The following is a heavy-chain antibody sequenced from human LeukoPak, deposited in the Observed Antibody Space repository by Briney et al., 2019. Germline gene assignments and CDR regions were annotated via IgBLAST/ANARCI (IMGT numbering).Heavy chain of an antibody. CDR1: GYRFTSYW. J-gene: IGHJ5*02. V-gene: IGHV5-10-1*01. CDR2: IDDSDSYT. D-gene: IGHD3-10*01. Sequence: GESLKISCQGSGYRFTSYWISWVRQMPGKGLEWMGGIDDSDSYTNYSPSFQGHVTISADRSISTAYLQWSSLKASDTAMYYCARRDYYGSQSYYWKSWFDPWGQGTLVTVSS. CDR3: ARRDYYGSQSYYWKSWFDP.